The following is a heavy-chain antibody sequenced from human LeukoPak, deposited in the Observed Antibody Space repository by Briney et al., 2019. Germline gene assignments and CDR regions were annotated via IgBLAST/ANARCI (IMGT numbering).Heavy chain of an antibody. CDR2: IIPILGIT. CDR1: GGTFSSYA. J-gene: IGHJ4*02. Sequence: SVKVSCKASGGTFSSYAISWVRQAPGQGLEWMGRIIPILGITNYAQKFQGRVTITADKSTSTAYMELSSLRSEDTAVYYCARDAVGFGELLGVGDYWGQGTLVTVSS. V-gene: IGHV1-69*04. CDR3: ARDAVGFGELLGVGDY. D-gene: IGHD3-10*01.